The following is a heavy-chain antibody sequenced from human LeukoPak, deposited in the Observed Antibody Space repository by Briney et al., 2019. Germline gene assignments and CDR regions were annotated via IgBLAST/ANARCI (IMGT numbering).Heavy chain of an antibody. CDR1: GFTFSSYW. V-gene: IGHV3-7*01. J-gene: IGHJ6*03. CDR2: IKQDGSEK. D-gene: IGHD3-16*01. Sequence: GGSLRLSCAASGFTFSSYWMSWVRQAPGKGLEWVANIKQDGSEKYSVDSVKGRFTISRDNAKNSLYMQMNSPRAEDTAVYYCARVMSASVWRSYGSYYYYYYMDIWGKGTTVTVSS. CDR3: ARVMSASVWRSYGSYYYYYYMDI.